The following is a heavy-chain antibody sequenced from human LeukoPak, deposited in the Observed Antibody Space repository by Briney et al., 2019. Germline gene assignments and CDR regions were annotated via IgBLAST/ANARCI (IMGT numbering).Heavy chain of an antibody. CDR2: IYYSGTT. CDR3: WSASFTTDLDF. J-gene: IGHJ4*02. D-gene: IGHD1-1*01. CDR1: GGSISSGGYC. Sequence: SQTLSLTCSVSGGSISSGGYCWSWIRQHPGNGLEWIGYIYYSGTTYYNPSLQSRVTISVDTSKNQFSLKLSSVTAADTAIYYCWSASFTTDLDFSGQGTQVTVAS. V-gene: IGHV4-31*03.